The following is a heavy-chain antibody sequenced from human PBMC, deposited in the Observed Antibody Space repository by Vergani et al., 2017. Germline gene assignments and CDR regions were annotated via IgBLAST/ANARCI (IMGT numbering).Heavy chain of an antibody. V-gene: IGHV3-30*02. CDR2: IPYDESYT. J-gene: IGHJ6*02. CDR3: AKGVYCSSTSCYEGRGYYYGMGV. D-gene: IGHD2-2*01. Sequence: QVQLVESGGGVVQPGGSLRLSCAASGFRIRNFGVHWVRQAPGKGLEWVAFIPYDESYTSYADSVKGRFTISRDNSKNTLYLKMNSLRADDTAVYYCAKGVYCSSTSCYEGRGYYYGMGVWGQGTTVTFSS. CDR1: GFRIRNFG.